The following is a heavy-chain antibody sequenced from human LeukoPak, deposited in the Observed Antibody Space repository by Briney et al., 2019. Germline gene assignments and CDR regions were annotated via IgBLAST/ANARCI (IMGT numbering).Heavy chain of an antibody. CDR3: AKRSSAVADFDY. Sequence: AGGSLRLSCAASGFTFSSYDMHWVRQAPGKGLEWVAVISYDGSNKYYADSVKGRFTISRDNSKNTLYLRMNSLRAEDTAVYYCAKRSSAVADFDYWGQGTLVTVSS. V-gene: IGHV3-30*18. D-gene: IGHD6-19*01. CDR2: ISYDGSNK. CDR1: GFTFSSYD. J-gene: IGHJ4*02.